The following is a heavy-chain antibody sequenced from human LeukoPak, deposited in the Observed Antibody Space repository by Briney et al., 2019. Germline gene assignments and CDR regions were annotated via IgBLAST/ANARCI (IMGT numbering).Heavy chain of an antibody. Sequence: GASVKVSCKASGGSLSSHTLSWVRHAPGQGLGWMGGIIPLFGSAQYAQRFQGRVTITMDECASTAYMELRGLRSEDTAVFYCTRGMRAIPIYYWGQGTLVTVSS. V-gene: IGHV1-69*05. J-gene: IGHJ4*02. CDR1: GGSLSSHT. D-gene: IGHD2-21*01. CDR3: TRGMRAIPIYY. CDR2: IIPLFGSA.